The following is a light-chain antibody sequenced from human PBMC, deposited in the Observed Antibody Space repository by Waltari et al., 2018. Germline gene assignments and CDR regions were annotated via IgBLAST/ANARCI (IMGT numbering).Light chain of an antibody. CDR2: LGS. V-gene: IGKV2-28*01. CDR3: MQALQTPPWT. J-gene: IGKJ1*01. Sequence: DIVMTQSPLSLPVTPGEPASISCRSSQSLLHSNGYNYLDWYLQKPGQSPQLLIYLGSNRASGVPDRFSGSGSGTDCTLIISRVEAEDVGVYYCMQALQTPPWTFGQGTKVEIK. CDR1: QSLLHSNGYNY.